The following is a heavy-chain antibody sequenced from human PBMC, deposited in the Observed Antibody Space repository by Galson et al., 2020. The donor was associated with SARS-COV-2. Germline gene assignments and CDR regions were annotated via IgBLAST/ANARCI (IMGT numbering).Heavy chain of an antibody. J-gene: IGHJ3*02. CDR1: GGSISSGDYY. D-gene: IGHD3-22*01. V-gene: IGHV4-30-4*01. CDR2: IYYSGST. Sequence: ETSETLSLTCTVSGGSISSGDYYWRWIRQPPGKGLEWIGYIYYSGSTYYNPSLKSRVTISVDTSKNQFSLKLSSVTAADTAVYYCARDKRVDSSGYVDAFDIWGQGTMVTVSS. CDR3: ARDKRVDSSGYVDAFDI.